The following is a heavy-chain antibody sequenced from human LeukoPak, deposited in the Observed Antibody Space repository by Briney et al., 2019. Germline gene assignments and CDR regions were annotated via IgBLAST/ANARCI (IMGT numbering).Heavy chain of an antibody. V-gene: IGHV1-69*04. CDR1: GGTFSSYA. J-gene: IGHJ4*02. CDR3: AREHYDSSGYYPAFDY. D-gene: IGHD3-22*01. CDR2: IIPILGIA. Sequence: SVKVSCKASGGTFSSYAIIWVRQAPGQGLEWMGRIIPILGIANYAQKFQGRVTITADKSTSTAYMELSSLRSEDTAVYYCAREHYDSSGYYPAFDYWGQGTLVTVSS.